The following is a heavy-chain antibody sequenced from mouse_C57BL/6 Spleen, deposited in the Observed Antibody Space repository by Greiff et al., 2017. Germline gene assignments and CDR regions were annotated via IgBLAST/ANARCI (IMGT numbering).Heavy chain of an antibody. D-gene: IGHD2-5*01. CDR1: GFTFSDYY. Sequence: EVMLVESEGGLVQPGSSMKLSCTASGFTFSDYYMAWVRQVPEKGLEWVANINYDGSSTYYLDSLKSRFIISRDNAKNILYLQMSSLKSEDTATYYCARVGSYSNFFFDYWGQGTTLTVSS. CDR3: ARVGSYSNFFFDY. J-gene: IGHJ2*01. V-gene: IGHV5-16*01. CDR2: INYDGSST.